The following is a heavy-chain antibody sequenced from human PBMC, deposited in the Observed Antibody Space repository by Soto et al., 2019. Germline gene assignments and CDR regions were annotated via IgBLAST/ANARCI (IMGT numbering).Heavy chain of an antibody. Sequence: GGPRLSCDALWFIFYKFTLGWVRPAPGKGLEWVSSIRGSGDDTYYADSVKGRFTISRDNAKNSLYLQMNSLRAEDTAVYYCARAAVAGRRGSWFDPLGQGTLVTGSS. D-gene: IGHD6-19*01. V-gene: IGHV3-23*01. J-gene: IGHJ5*02. CDR3: ARAAVAGRRGSWFDP. CDR1: WFIFYKFT. CDR2: IRGSGDDT.